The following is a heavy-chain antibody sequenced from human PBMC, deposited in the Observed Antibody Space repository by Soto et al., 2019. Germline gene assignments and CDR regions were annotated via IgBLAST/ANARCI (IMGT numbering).Heavy chain of an antibody. CDR2: IWYDGSNK. CDR1: GFTFSSYG. J-gene: IGHJ2*01. CDR3: ARAPLDGYNWGYCDL. D-gene: IGHD5-12*01. V-gene: IGHV3-33*01. Sequence: QVQLVESGGGVVQPGRSLRLSCAASGFTFSSYGMHWVRQAPGKGLEWVAVIWYDGSNKYYADSVKGRFTISRDNSKNTLYLQMNSLRAEDTAVYYCARAPLDGYNWGYCDLWGRGTLVTVSS.